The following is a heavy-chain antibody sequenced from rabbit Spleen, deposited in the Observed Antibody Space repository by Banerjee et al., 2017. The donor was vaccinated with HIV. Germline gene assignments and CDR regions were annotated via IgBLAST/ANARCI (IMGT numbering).Heavy chain of an antibody. J-gene: IGHJ6*01. V-gene: IGHV1S45*01. CDR1: GFSFSSSYD. Sequence: QEQLVESGGGLVKPGASLTLICTASGFSFSSSYDMCWVRQAPGKGLEWIGCIYGGSSGSTYYASWAKGRFTISKTSSTTVTLQMTSLTVADTATYFCARDTSSSFSSYGMDLWGQGTLVTVS. CDR2: IYGGSSGST. D-gene: IGHD1-1*01. CDR3: ARDTSSSFSSYGMDL.